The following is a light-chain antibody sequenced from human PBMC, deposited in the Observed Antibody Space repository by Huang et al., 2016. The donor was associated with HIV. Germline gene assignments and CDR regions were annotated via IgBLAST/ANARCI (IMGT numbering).Light chain of an antibody. Sequence: EIVLTQSPDTQSLSPGERATLSCRATQSVTSNHLAWYQQQPGQAPRLLIFGATTRATGIPERFSGSESGTDFTLTISRLEPEDFAVYYCQQYGNSPRTFGQGTKLEIK. V-gene: IGKV3-20*01. CDR1: QSVTSNH. CDR3: QQYGNSPRT. J-gene: IGKJ2*01. CDR2: GAT.